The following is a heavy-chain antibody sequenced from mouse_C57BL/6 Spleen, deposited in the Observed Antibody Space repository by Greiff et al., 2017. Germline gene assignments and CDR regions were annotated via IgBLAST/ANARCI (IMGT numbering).Heavy chain of an antibody. CDR1: GFSLTSYG. D-gene: IGHD2-5*01. CDR2: IWRGGST. J-gene: IGHJ2*01. CDR3: AKTGSNYGYYFDY. Sequence: VHLQQSGPGLVQPSQSLSITCTVSGFSLTSYGVHWVRQSPGKGLEWLGVIWRGGSTDYNAAFMSRLSITKDNSKSQVFFKMNSLQADDTAIYYCAKTGSNYGYYFDYWGQGTTLTVSS. V-gene: IGHV2-5*01.